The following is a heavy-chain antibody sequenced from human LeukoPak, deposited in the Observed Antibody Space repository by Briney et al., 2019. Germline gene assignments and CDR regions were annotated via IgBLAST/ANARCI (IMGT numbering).Heavy chain of an antibody. Sequence: SVKVSCKASGFTFTNSAMQWVRQARGQRLEWIGWIVVASGNTKYAQKFQERVTITRDMSTSTAYMELSSLSPEDTAVYYCAAAPIEMQQRGFDYWGQGTLVTASS. D-gene: IGHD5-24*01. J-gene: IGHJ4*02. V-gene: IGHV1-58*02. CDR3: AAAPIEMQQRGFDY. CDR2: IVVASGNT. CDR1: GFTFTNSA.